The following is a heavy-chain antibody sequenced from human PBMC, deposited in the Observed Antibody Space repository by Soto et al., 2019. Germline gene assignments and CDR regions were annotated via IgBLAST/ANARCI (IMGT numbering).Heavy chain of an antibody. CDR2: IYYSGNT. CDR1: GGSTSSDNY. V-gene: IGHV4-30-4*01. Sequence: QVQLQESGPGLVKPSQTLSLTCTVSGGSTSSDNYWSWIRQPPGKGLEWIGHIYYSGNTDYNPSLKSRLAISIDTFKSQFSLKLSSVTAADTAVYFCAREGGGPSDGLYYFDSWGQGALVTVSS. J-gene: IGHJ4*02. CDR3: AREGGGPSDGLYYFDS. D-gene: IGHD3-16*01.